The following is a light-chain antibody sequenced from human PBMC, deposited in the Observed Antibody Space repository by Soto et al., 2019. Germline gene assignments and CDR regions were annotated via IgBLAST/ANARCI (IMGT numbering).Light chain of an antibody. CDR1: QSISSW. V-gene: IGKV1-5*03. Sequence: DIQMTQSPSTLSASVGDRVTITCRASQSISSWLAWYQQKPGKAPKLLIYKASSSESGVPPRFSGSGSGTEFTLTISSLQPDDFATYYCQQYNTYPWTFGQGTKVDIK. J-gene: IGKJ1*01. CDR3: QQYNTYPWT. CDR2: KAS.